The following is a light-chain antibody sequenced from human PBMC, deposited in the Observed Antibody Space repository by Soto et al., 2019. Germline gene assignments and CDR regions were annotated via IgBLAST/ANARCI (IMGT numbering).Light chain of an antibody. J-gene: IGKJ1*01. CDR2: KAS. V-gene: IGKV1-5*03. CDR1: QTISSW. Sequence: DIQMTQSPSTLSGSVGDRVTITCRASQTISSWLAWYQQKPGKAPKLLIYKASTLKSGVPSRFSGSGSGTEFSLTTSSLQPDDCASYYGQRYNSYSEAFGEGTKVEL. CDR3: QRYNSYSEA.